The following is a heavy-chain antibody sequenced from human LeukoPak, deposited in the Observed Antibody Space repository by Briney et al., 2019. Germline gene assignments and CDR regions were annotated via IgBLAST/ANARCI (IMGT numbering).Heavy chain of an antibody. CDR1: GFTFSSYA. Sequence: GGSLRLSCVASGFTFSSYAMTWVRQAPGKGLQWVSTVRSRLGGNCDYTNYADSVKAGFTISSDYSKATIYLPMGNLTAEYTGIYYCANLEPSLSGYYGRGTNYWGEGTMVTDSS. CDR3: ANLEPSLSGYYGRGTNY. V-gene: IGHV3-23*01. J-gene: IGHJ4*01. D-gene: IGHD3-3*01. CDR2: VRSRLGGNCDYT.